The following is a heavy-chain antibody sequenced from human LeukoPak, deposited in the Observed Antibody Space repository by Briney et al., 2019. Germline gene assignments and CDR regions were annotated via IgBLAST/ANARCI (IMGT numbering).Heavy chain of an antibody. J-gene: IGHJ4*02. CDR1: GFTFSSYG. CDR3: ARWLQFSGYFDY. CDR2: ISYDGSNK. D-gene: IGHD5-24*01. Sequence: GRSLRLSYAASGFTFSSYGMHWVRQAPGKGLEWVAVISYDGSNKYYADSVKGRFTISRDNSKNTLYLQMNSLRAEDTAVYYCARWLQFSGYFDYWGQGTLVTVSS. V-gene: IGHV3-30*03.